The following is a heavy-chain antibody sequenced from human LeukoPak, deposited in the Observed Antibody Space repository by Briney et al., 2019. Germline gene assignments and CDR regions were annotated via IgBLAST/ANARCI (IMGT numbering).Heavy chain of an antibody. J-gene: IGHJ5*02. CDR2: ISGSGGST. Sequence: PGGSLRLSCAASGFTFSSYAMSWVRQAPGKGLEWVSTISGSGGSTYYADSVKGRFTISRDNSKNTLYLQLNSLRLDDTAVYYCVREGGVQPFSWGQGTLVTVSS. V-gene: IGHV3-23*01. D-gene: IGHD2-8*01. CDR1: GFTFSSYA. CDR3: VREGGVQPFS.